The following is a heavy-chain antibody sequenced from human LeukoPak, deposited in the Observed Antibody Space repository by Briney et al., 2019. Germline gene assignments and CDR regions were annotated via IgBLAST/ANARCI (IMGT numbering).Heavy chain of an antibody. Sequence: ASVTVSFTASGYTFTIYGISWVRQAPGQGLEWMGWISAYNGNTNYSQKLQGRVTMTTDTSTSTAYMELSSLRSEDTAVYYCARVREYQLQYDYWGQGTLVTVSS. CDR3: ARVREYQLQYDY. J-gene: IGHJ4*02. CDR1: GYTFTIYG. V-gene: IGHV1-18*01. D-gene: IGHD2-2*01. CDR2: ISAYNGNT.